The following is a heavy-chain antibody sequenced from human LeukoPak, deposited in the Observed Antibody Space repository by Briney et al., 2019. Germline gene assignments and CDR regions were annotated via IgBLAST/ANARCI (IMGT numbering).Heavy chain of an antibody. CDR3: AKDPSKTSWLQPRAVFDY. J-gene: IGHJ4*02. V-gene: IGHV3-23*01. Sequence: PGGSLRLSCAASGFTFSSYAMSWVRQAPGKRLEWVSAISGSGGSTYYADSVKGRFTISRDNSKNTLYLQMNSLRAEDTAVYYCAKDPSKTSWLQPRAVFDYWGQGTLVTVSS. CDR1: GFTFSSYA. D-gene: IGHD5-12*01. CDR2: ISGSGGST.